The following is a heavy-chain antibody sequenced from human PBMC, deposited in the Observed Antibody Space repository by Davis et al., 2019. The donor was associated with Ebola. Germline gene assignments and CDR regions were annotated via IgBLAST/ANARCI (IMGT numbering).Heavy chain of an antibody. CDR1: GFTFSSYW. J-gene: IGHJ4*02. D-gene: IGHD6-19*01. CDR3: ARGGAVAGPWGYFDY. V-gene: IGHV3-7*01. Sequence: GGSLRLSCAASGFTFSSYWMSWVRQAPGKGLEWVANIKQDGSEKYYVDSVKGRFTMSRDNAKKSLYLQMNSLRDEDTAMYYCARGGAVAGPWGYFDYWGQGTLVTVSS. CDR2: IKQDGSEK.